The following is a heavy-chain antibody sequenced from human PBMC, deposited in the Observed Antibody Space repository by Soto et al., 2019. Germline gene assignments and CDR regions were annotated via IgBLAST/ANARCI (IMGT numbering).Heavy chain of an antibody. V-gene: IGHV3-72*01. CDR1: GLIFSDHY. CDR3: TRISLVGATGGRYFDY. J-gene: IGHJ4*02. Sequence: VQLVESGGGLVQPGRSLRLSCAASGLIFSDHYMEWVRQAPGKGLEWVGRIKNKANSYTTEYAASVKGRFTISRDDSKNSLYLQMNSLKTEDTAVYYCTRISLVGATGGRYFDYWGQGTLLTVSS. CDR2: IKNKANSYTT. D-gene: IGHD1-26*01.